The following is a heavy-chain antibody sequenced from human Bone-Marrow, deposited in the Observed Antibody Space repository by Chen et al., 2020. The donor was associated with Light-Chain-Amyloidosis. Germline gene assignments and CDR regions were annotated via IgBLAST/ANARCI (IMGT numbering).Heavy chain of an antibody. CDR2: IYPDDSDA. V-gene: IGHV5-51*01. D-gene: IGHD5-12*01. CDR3: ARRRDGYNFDY. J-gene: IGHJ4*02. CDR1: GYTFPNYW. Sequence: EVQLEQSGPEVKKPGESLKISCKGSGYTFPNYWIGWVRQMPGKGLEWMGVIYPDDSDARYSPSFEGQVTISADKSITTAYLQWRSLKASDTAMYYCARRRDGYNFDYWGQRTLVTVSS.